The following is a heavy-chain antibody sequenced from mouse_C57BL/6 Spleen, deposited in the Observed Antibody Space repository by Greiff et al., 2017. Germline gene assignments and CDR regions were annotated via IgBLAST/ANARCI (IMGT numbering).Heavy chain of an antibody. CDR1: GYTFTDYY. CDR2: INPYNGGT. Sequence: VQLQQSGPVLVKPGASVTMSCKASGYTFTDYYLNWVKQSHGKSLEWIGVINPYNGGTSYNQKFKGKSTLTVDKSSSTAYMELNSLTSEDSAVYYCARAQVSSYARDYWGQGTSVTVSS. D-gene: IGHD3-2*02. V-gene: IGHV1-19*01. J-gene: IGHJ4*01. CDR3: ARAQVSSYARDY.